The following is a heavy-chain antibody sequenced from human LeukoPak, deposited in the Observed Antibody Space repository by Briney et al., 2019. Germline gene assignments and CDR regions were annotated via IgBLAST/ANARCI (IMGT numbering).Heavy chain of an antibody. CDR3: ARERGSGYDDAFDI. CDR2: INPSGGST. J-gene: IGHJ3*02. D-gene: IGHD3-22*01. V-gene: IGHV1-46*01. Sequence: ASVKVSCKASGYTFTSHYMRWVRQAPGQGLEWMGIINPSGGSTSYAQKFQGRVTMTRDMSTSTVYMELSSLRSEDTAVYYCARERGSGYDDAFDIWGQGTMVTVSS. CDR1: GYTFTSHY.